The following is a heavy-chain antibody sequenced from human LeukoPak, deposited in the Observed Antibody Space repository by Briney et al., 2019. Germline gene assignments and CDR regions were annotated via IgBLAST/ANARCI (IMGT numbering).Heavy chain of an antibody. CDR3: ARSVTRREPHLDY. Sequence: SETLSLTCAVSGGSISSSNWWSWVRQPPGKGLEWIGEIYHSGSTNYNPSLKSRVTISVDKSKNQFSLKLSSVTAADTAVYYCARSVTRREPHLDYWGQGTLVTVSS. D-gene: IGHD1-26*01. CDR2: IYHSGST. CDR1: GGSISSSNW. J-gene: IGHJ4*02. V-gene: IGHV4-4*02.